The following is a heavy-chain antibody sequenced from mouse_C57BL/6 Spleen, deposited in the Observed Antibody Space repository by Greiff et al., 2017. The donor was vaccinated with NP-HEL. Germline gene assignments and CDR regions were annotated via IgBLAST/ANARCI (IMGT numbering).Heavy chain of an antibody. Sequence: EVQLQQSGPELVKPGASVKISCKASGYSFTGYYMHWVKQSSEKSLEWIGEINPSTGGTSYNQKFKGKATLTVDKSSSTAYMQLKSLTSEDSAVYYCARKRDYGSLSGCDYWGQGTTLTVSS. V-gene: IGHV1-43*01. CDR2: INPSTGGT. CDR1: GYSFTGYY. D-gene: IGHD1-1*01. CDR3: ARKRDYGSLSGCDY. J-gene: IGHJ2*01.